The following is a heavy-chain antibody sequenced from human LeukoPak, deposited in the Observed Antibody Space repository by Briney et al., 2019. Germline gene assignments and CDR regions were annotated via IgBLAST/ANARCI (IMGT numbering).Heavy chain of an antibody. CDR3: AKDRTYSSAWPYYFDY. D-gene: IGHD6-19*01. Sequence: PGGSLRLSCAASGFTFSIYGMQWVRQAPGKGLEWVAFIRYDGSNKYYADSVKGRFTISRDNSKNTLHLQMNSLRAEDTAVYYCAKDRTYSSAWPYYFDYWGQGTLVTVSS. J-gene: IGHJ4*02. V-gene: IGHV3-30*02. CDR2: IRYDGSNK. CDR1: GFTFSIYG.